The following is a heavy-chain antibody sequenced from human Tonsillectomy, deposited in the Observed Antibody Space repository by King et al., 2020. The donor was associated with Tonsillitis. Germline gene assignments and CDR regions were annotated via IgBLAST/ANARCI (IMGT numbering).Heavy chain of an antibody. CDR3: ARRVTALDY. Sequence: VQLLESGGGLVQSGGSLRLSCAASGFPFSTYAMSWVRQAPGKGLEWVSVISGSVGGTYYADSVKGRFTISRDNSKNTLYLQMTSLRAEDTAVYYCARRVTALDYWGQGTLVTVSS. CDR1: GFPFSTYA. J-gene: IGHJ4*02. V-gene: IGHV3-23*01. CDR2: ISGSVGGT. D-gene: IGHD2-21*02.